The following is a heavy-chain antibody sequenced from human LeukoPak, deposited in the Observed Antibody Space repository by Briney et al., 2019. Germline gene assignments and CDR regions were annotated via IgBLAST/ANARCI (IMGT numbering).Heavy chain of an antibody. CDR1: GFTFSNYA. CDR3: AKGRSGTYYLHDY. D-gene: IGHD3-10*01. CDR2: ISGSGGDR. J-gene: IGHJ4*02. V-gene: IGHV3-23*01. Sequence: GGSLRLSCAASGFTFSNYAMSWVRQAPGKGLEWVSSISGSGGDRYYADSMEGRFSISRDNSKNTLYLQITSLRAEDTAVYYCAKGRSGTYYLHDYWGQGTLVTVSS.